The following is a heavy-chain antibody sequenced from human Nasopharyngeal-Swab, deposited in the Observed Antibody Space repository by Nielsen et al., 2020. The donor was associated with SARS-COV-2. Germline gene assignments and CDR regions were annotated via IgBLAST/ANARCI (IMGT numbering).Heavy chain of an antibody. V-gene: IGHV3-74*01. Sequence: GESLKISCAASGFTFSSYWMHWVRQAPGKGLVWVSGISGDGRRTAYADSVKGRFTMSSDKAKNTIYLQMNSLSTYDTAVYYCARDQDGLTPNDFWGQGTLVTVSS. J-gene: IGHJ4*02. D-gene: IGHD2-21*01. CDR3: ARDQDGLTPNDF. CDR2: ISGDGRRT. CDR1: GFTFSSYW.